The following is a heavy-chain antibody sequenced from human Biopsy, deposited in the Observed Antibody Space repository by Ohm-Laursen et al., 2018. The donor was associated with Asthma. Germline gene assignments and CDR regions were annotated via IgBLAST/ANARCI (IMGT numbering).Heavy chain of an antibody. Sequence: GSSVKVSCKASGYTFISYAIHWVRQAPGQRLEWMGWINAGNGNTKYSQKFQGRVTITRDTSASTAYMELSSLRSEDTAVYYCARTYYDFLTGQVNDAFAIRGQGTMVIVSS. CDR1: GYTFISYA. CDR3: ARTYYDFLTGQVNDAFAI. J-gene: IGHJ3*02. V-gene: IGHV1-3*01. D-gene: IGHD3-9*01. CDR2: INAGNGNT.